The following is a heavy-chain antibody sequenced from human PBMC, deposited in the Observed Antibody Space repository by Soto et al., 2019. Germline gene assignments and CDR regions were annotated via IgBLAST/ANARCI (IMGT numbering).Heavy chain of an antibody. CDR2: ISGSGGST. V-gene: IGHV3-23*01. CDR1: GGKSGNHG. D-gene: IGHD2-8*01. Sequence: SMRLRWTAAGGKSGNHGRSWIIQEKGKGLEWVSAISGSGGSTYYADSVKGRFTISRDNSKNTLYLQMNSLTSDDTAIYYCAKNGQPPYYYYGLDVWGQGAKVTVSS. CDR3: AKNGQPPYYYYGLDV. J-gene: IGHJ6*02.